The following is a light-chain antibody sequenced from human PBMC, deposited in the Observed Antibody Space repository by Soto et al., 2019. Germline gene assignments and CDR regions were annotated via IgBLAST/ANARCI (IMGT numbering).Light chain of an antibody. J-gene: IGKJ1*01. Sequence: DRLMTQTSDFLMTSFPASPTISFRSSQSVLSNSNNRNYLAWYQQKPGQPPKLLIYGASNRESGVPARFSGSGSGTDFTLTISSLQAEDVATYFCLQYYSSPRTFGQGTKVDIK. V-gene: IGKV4-1*01. CDR1: QSVLSNSNNRNY. CDR3: LQYYSSPRT. CDR2: GAS.